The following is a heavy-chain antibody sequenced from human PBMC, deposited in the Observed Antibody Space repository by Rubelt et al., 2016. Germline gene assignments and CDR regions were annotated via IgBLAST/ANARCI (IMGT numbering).Heavy chain of an antibody. V-gene: IGHV4-34*01. CDR3: ARQSRGFGVPIS. D-gene: IGHD3-16*01. CDR2: INHSGFA. J-gene: IGHJ4*02. Sequence: QVQLQQWGAGLLKPSETLSLTCAVYGGSFSGYYWSWIRQPPGKGLEWIGEINHSGFAHYNPSLKNRVTMSVDTSKNQFTLGLSSGRAADRAGYFCARQSRGFGVPISWGQGTLVTVSS. CDR1: GGSFSGYY.